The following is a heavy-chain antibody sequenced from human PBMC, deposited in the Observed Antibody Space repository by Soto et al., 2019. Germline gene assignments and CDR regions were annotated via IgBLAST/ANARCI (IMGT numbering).Heavy chain of an antibody. D-gene: IGHD3-3*01. CDR1: GGSISSSSYY. CDR3: ARLGNSTIFGVEGDNWFDP. Sequence: QLQLQESGPGLVKPSETLSLTCTVSGGSISSSSYYWGWIRQPPGKGLEWIGSIYYSGRTYYNPSLKSRVTISVDTSKNQFSLKLSSVTAADTAVYYCARLGNSTIFGVEGDNWFDPWGQGTLVTVSS. CDR2: IYYSGRT. V-gene: IGHV4-39*01. J-gene: IGHJ5*02.